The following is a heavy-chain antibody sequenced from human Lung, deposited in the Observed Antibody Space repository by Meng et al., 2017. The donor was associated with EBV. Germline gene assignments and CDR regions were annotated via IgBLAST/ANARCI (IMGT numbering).Heavy chain of an antibody. Sequence: QVQLVQSGAEVKKPGASVKVSCKASGYTFTNYAMHWVRQAPGQRLEWMGWINAGNGNTKYSQKFQGRVTITRDTSASTAYMELSSLRSEDTAVYYCARDQGAWFGEAPRFDYWGQGPLGTVDS. CDR2: INAGNGNT. V-gene: IGHV1-3*01. CDR1: GYTFTNYA. CDR3: ARDQGAWFGEAPRFDY. J-gene: IGHJ4*02. D-gene: IGHD3-10*01.